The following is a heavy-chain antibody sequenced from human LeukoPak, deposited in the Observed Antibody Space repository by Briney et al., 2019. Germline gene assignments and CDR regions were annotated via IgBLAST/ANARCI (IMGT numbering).Heavy chain of an antibody. V-gene: IGHV4-34*01. CDR1: GGSFSGYY. CDR2: INHSGST. CDR3: ARAHYGGKLEGAFDI. J-gene: IGHJ3*02. Sequence: SETLSLTCAVYGGSFSGYYWSWIRQPPGKGLEWIGEINHSGSTNYNPSLKSRVAISVDTSKNQSSLKLSSVTAADTAVYYCARAHYGGKLEGAFDIWGQGTMVTVSS. D-gene: IGHD4-23*01.